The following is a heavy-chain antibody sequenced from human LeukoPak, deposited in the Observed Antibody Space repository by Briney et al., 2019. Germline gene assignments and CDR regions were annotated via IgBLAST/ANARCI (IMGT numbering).Heavy chain of an antibody. CDR3: ARVNYGSATKEDY. V-gene: IGHV4-31*03. CDR2: IYYSGSA. J-gene: IGHJ4*02. CDR1: GVSISSGGYY. Sequence: SETLPLTCTVSGVSISSGGYYWSWIRQHPGKGLEWIGYIYYSGSAYYNPSLKSRVTISVDTSENQFSLKLSSVTAADTAVYYCARVNYGSATKEDYWGQGTLVTVSS. D-gene: IGHD3-10*01.